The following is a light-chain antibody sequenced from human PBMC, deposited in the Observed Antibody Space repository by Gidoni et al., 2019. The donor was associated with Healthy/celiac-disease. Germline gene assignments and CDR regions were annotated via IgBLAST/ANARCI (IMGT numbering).Light chain of an antibody. CDR3: AAWDDSLSGQV. CDR2: RNN. V-gene: IGLV1-47*01. J-gene: IGLJ2*01. CDR1: SSNLGSNY. Sequence: QSVLPHPPSASGTPGQRVPISCSGSSSNLGSNYVYWYQQLPGTAPKLLIYRNNQRPSGVPDRFSGSKSGTSASLAISGLRSEDEADYYCAAWDDSLSGQVFGGGTKLTVL.